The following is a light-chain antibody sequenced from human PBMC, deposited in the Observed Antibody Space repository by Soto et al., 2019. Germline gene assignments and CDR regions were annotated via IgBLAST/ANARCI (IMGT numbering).Light chain of an antibody. V-gene: IGLV6-57*04. J-gene: IGLJ1*01. CDR3: QSYDSSNYV. CDR1: SCSIASNY. Sequence: NFILTQPHSVSESPGKTVTISCTRVSCSIASNYVQWYQQRPGSAPTTVIYEDNQRPSGVPDRFSGPIDSSSNSASLTISGLKTEDEADYYCQSYDSSNYVFGTGTKVTVL. CDR2: EDN.